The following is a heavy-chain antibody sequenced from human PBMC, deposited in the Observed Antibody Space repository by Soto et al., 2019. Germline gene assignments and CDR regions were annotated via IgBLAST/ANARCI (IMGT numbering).Heavy chain of an antibody. V-gene: IGHV1-69*12. CDR3: VRVVAIPGYPDN. Sequence: QVQLVRSGAEERQPASSVKVSCKTSGGTFSSYAISWVRQAPGQGLEWMGGIVPIVDTSTYAQKFQGRVTITADESTSTAYMELSSLRSDDTAIYYCVRVVAIPGYPDNWGQGTLVTVSS. J-gene: IGHJ4*02. D-gene: IGHD5-12*01. CDR2: IVPIVDTS. CDR1: GGTFSSYA.